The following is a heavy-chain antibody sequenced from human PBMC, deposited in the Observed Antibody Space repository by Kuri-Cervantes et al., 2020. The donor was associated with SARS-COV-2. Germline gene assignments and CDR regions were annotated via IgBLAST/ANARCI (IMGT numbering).Heavy chain of an antibody. CDR3: ARGEGAAPDLDAFDI. Sequence: ASVKVSCKASGYAFTSYGISWVRQAPGQGLEWMGWISAYNGNTNYAQKLQGRVTMTTDTSTSTAYIELRSLRFDDTAVYYCARGEGAAPDLDAFDIWGQGTMVTVSS. CDR1: GYAFTSYG. V-gene: IGHV1-18*01. CDR2: ISAYNGNT. J-gene: IGHJ3*02. D-gene: IGHD1-26*01.